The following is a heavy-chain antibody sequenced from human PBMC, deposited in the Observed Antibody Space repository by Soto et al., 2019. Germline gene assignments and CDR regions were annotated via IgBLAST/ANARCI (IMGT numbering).Heavy chain of an antibody. J-gene: IGHJ5*02. CDR1: GAPFSGYF. CDR3: ARGESSSSVNGWFEP. D-gene: IGHD6-13*01. V-gene: IGHV4-34*01. Sequence: LSLTCAASGAPFSGYFWSLIRQPPGKGLEWMGEINHSGSTNYNPALKSRVTISVDTSKNQFSLKRSSVTAADTAVYYCARGESSSSVNGWFEPWGQGTLVTGSS. CDR2: INHSGST.